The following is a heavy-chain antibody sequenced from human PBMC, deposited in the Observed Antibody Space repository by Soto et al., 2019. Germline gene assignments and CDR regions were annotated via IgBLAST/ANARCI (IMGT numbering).Heavy chain of an antibody. Sequence: ASVNVSCKASGYTFTSYGIGWVRQAPGQGLEWMGWISAYNGNTNYAQKLQGRVTMTTDTSTSTAYMELRSLRSDDTAVYYCARTGGYYYDSSGYNGDAFDIWGQGTMVTVSS. CDR2: ISAYNGNT. V-gene: IGHV1-18*04. CDR1: GYTFTSYG. D-gene: IGHD3-22*01. CDR3: ARTGGYYYDSSGYNGDAFDI. J-gene: IGHJ3*02.